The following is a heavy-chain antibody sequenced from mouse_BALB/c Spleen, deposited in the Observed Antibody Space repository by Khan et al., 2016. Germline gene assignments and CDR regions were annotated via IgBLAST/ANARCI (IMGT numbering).Heavy chain of an antibody. CDR3: ARCHRYDEAKDY. Sequence: EVQLQESGPGLVKPSQSLSLTCTVTGYSITSDYAWNWIRQFPGNKLEWMGYISYSGSTSYNPSLKSRISITRDTSKNQFFLQLNSVTTEHTATYYSARCHRYDEAKDYWGQGTSVTVSS. D-gene: IGHD2-14*01. J-gene: IGHJ4*01. CDR1: GYSITSDYA. CDR2: ISYSGST. V-gene: IGHV3-2*02.